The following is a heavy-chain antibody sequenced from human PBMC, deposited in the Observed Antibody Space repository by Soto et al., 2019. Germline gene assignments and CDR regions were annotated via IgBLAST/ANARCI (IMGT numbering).Heavy chain of an antibody. CDR3: ARDGGKAVAGLSTDYYYYGMDV. Sequence: SETLSLTCAVYGGSFSGYYWSWIRQPPGKGLEWIGEINHSGSTNYNPSLKSRVTISVDTSKNQFSLKLSSVTAADTAVYYCARDGGKAVAGLSTDYYYYGMDVWGQGTTVTVSS. J-gene: IGHJ6*02. CDR2: INHSGST. V-gene: IGHV4-34*01. CDR1: GGSFSGYY. D-gene: IGHD6-19*01.